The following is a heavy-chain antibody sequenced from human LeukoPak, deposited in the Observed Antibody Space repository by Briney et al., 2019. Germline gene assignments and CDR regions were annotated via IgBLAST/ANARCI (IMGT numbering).Heavy chain of an antibody. Sequence: ASVKVSCKASGYTFTGYYMHWVRQAPGQGLEWMGWINPNSGGTNYAQKFQGRVTMTRDTSISTAYMELCRLRSDDTAVYYCARDRADYDILTGYIYYGMDVWGQGTTVTVSS. D-gene: IGHD3-9*01. CDR3: ARDRADYDILTGYIYYGMDV. CDR2: INPNSGGT. V-gene: IGHV1-2*02. J-gene: IGHJ6*02. CDR1: GYTFTGYY.